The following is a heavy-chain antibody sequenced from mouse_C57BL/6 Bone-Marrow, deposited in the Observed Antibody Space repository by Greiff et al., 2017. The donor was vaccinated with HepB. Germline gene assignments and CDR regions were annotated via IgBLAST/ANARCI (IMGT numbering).Heavy chain of an antibody. Sequence: EVQRVESGGGLVKPGGSLKLSCAASGFTFSDYGMHWVRQAPEKGLEWVAYISSGSSTIYYGDTVKGRFTISRDNAKHTLFMQMTSLRSEDTAMYYCASRPFDYWGQGTTLTVSS. J-gene: IGHJ2*01. V-gene: IGHV5-17*01. CDR2: ISSGSSTI. CDR3: ASRPFDY. CDR1: GFTFSDYG.